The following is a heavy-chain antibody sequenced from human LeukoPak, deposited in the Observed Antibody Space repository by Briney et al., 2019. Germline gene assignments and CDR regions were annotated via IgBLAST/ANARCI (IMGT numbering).Heavy chain of an antibody. CDR2: VNPNSGGT. CDR3: ARLGRDGNNVY. V-gene: IGHV1-2*06. D-gene: IGHD5-24*01. CDR1: GYTFTGYY. J-gene: IGHJ4*02. Sequence: ASVKVSCKSSGYTFTGYYMHWVRQAPGQGLEWMGRVNPNSGGTNYAQKFQGRVTMTGDTSITTAYMELSRLISDDTAVYYCARLGRDGNNVYWGQGTLVTVSS.